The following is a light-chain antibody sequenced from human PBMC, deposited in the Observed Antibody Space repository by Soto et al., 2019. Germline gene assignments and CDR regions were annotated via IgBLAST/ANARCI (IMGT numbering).Light chain of an antibody. CDR1: SSNIGAGYD. J-gene: IGLJ1*01. V-gene: IGLV1-40*01. CDR3: QSYDSSLTLSV. Sequence: QSVLTQPPSVSGAPGQRVTISCNGSSSNIGAGYDVHWYQQFPGTAPKLLIYGNSNRPSGVPDRFSGSKSGTSVSLAITGLQAEDEADYYCQSYDSSLTLSVFGTGTKVTV. CDR2: GNS.